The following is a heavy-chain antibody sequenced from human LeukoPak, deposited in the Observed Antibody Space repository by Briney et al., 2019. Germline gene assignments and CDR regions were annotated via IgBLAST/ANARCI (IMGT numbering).Heavy chain of an antibody. J-gene: IGHJ4*02. CDR2: INPNSGGT. V-gene: IGHV1-2*06. D-gene: IGHD1-1*01. Sequence: GASVKVSCKASGYTFTGYYMHWVRPAPGQGLEWMGRINPNSGGTNYAQKFQGRVTMTRDTSISTAYMELSRLRSDDTAVYYCANDSGDWNDGGYWGQGTLVTVSS. CDR1: GYTFTGYY. CDR3: ANDSGDWNDGGY.